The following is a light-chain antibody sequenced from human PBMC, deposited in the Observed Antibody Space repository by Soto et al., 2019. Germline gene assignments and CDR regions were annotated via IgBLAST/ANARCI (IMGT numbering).Light chain of an antibody. CDR3: SSYTTSNTRQIV. CDR1: SGDVGSYNL. J-gene: IGLJ1*01. V-gene: IGLV2-14*02. CDR2: EVS. Sequence: QSVLTQPASVSGSPGQSITISCTGTSGDVGSYNLVSWYQQHPGKAPKLIIYEVSKRPSGVSNPFSGSKSGNTASLTISGLQPEDEADYYCSSYTTSNTRQIVFGTGTKVTVL.